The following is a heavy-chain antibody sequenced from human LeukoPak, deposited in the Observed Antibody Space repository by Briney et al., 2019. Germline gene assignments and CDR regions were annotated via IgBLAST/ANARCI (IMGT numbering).Heavy chain of an antibody. J-gene: IGHJ4*02. CDR2: IYYDGST. Sequence: SETLSLTCTVSGGSISSSLYYWGWIRQPPGKGLEWIGNIYYDGSTYYNPSLKSRATISVDTSKNQFSLKLTSVTAADTALYFCARSIQIWPHSTFDSWGQGTLVTVSS. V-gene: IGHV4-39*07. CDR3: ARSIQIWPHSTFDS. D-gene: IGHD5-18*01. CDR1: GGSISSSLYY.